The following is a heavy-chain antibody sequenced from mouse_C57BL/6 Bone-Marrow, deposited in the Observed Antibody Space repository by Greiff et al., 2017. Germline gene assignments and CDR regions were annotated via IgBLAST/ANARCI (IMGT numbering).Heavy chain of an antibody. CDR1: GYTFTSYW. Sequence: QVQLQQPGAELVKPGASVKMSCKASGYTFTSYWITWVKQRPGQGLEWIGDIYPGSGSTNYNEQFKSKATLTVDTSSSTAYMQLSSLTSEDAAVDYCARRLYYGNYVGFAYWGQGTLVTVSA. V-gene: IGHV1-55*01. CDR2: IYPGSGST. J-gene: IGHJ3*01. CDR3: ARRLYYGNYVGFAY. D-gene: IGHD2-1*01.